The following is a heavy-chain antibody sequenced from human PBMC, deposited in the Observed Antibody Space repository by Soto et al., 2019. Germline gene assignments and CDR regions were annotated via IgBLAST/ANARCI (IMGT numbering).Heavy chain of an antibody. CDR1: GFTFSSYA. CDR2: ISGSGGST. CDR3: AKSLLITFVGVIVRPSDIYYGMDV. J-gene: IGHJ6*01. Sequence: GGSLRLSCAASGFTFSSYAMSWVRQAPGKGLEWVSAISGSGGSTYYADSVKGRFTISRDNSKNTLYLQMNSLRAEVTAVYYCAKSLLITFVGVIVRPSDIYYGMDVWGQGTTVTVSS. D-gene: IGHD3-16*02. V-gene: IGHV3-23*01.